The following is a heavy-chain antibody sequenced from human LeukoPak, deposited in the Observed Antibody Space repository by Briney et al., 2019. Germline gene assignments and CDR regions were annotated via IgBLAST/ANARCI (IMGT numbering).Heavy chain of an antibody. CDR3: ARDSWIAGAGIEVVRWFWFDP. Sequence: SVKVSCKASGGTFSSYAISWVRQAPGQGLEWMGGIIPIFGTANYAQKFQGRVTITTDESTSTAYMELSSLRSEDTAVYYCARDSWIAGAGIEVVRWFWFDPWGQGTLVTVSS. D-gene: IGHD6-13*01. CDR2: IIPIFGTA. CDR1: GGTFSSYA. V-gene: IGHV1-69*05. J-gene: IGHJ5*02.